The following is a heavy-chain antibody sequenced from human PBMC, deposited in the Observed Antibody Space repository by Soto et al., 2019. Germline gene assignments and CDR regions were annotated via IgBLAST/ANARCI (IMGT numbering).Heavy chain of an antibody. Sequence: QVQLQQSGPRLVKPSETLSLTCTVSSGPDRSHNWGWIRQPPGRGLEWIGYVYYTGDTAYNPSLSGRVTISADTSTHDFSVALNSVTAADPAVYYCVRQGIDSLHGLVDVWGQGTTVSVSS. CDR2: VYYTGDT. V-gene: IGHV4-59*08. J-gene: IGHJ6*02. CDR3: VRQGIDSLHGLVDV. D-gene: IGHD2-15*01. CDR1: SGPDRSHN.